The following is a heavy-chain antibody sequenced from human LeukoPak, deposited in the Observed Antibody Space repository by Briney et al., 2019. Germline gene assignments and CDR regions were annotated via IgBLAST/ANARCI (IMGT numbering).Heavy chain of an antibody. Sequence: GGSLRLSCAVSGFTFSSYAMSWVRQAPGKGLEWVSGISSSGSTTYYADSVKGRFTISRDNSKNTLYLQMNSLRAEDTAVYYCAKAADVLRYFDWLTAGFDYWGQGTLVTVSS. CDR1: GFTFSSYA. CDR3: AKAADVLRYFDWLTAGFDY. V-gene: IGHV3-23*01. CDR2: ISSSGSTT. D-gene: IGHD3-9*01. J-gene: IGHJ4*02.